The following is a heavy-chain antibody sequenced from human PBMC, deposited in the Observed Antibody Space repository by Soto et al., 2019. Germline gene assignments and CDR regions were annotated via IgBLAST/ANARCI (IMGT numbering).Heavy chain of an antibody. CDR3: VNSDSTSAP. CDR1: GLTFSSYA. CDR2: ISGSGFTP. D-gene: IGHD6-13*01. J-gene: IGHJ5*02. V-gene: IGHV3-23*01. Sequence: GGSLRLSCAASGLTFSSYAMTWVRQAPGKGLDWVASISGSGFTPYYAASVKGRFTISRDNSKNMVYLQMNSLRVEDTAIYYCVNSDSTSAPWGQGSLVTVSS.